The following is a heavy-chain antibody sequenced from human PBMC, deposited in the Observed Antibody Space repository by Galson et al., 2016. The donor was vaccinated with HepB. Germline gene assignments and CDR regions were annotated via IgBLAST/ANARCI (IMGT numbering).Heavy chain of an antibody. CDR2: INPNSGGT. CDR1: GYTFTDYY. J-gene: IGHJ6*02. CDR3: ARVFTMVRGVTNTFYYYGMDV. Sequence: VSCKASGYTFTDYYMHWVRQAPGQGLEWMGWINPNSGGTNYAQKFQGRVTMTRDTSISTAYMELSGLKSDDTAVYYCARVFTMVRGVTNTFYYYGMDVWGQGTTVTVSS. V-gene: IGHV1-2*02. D-gene: IGHD3-10*01.